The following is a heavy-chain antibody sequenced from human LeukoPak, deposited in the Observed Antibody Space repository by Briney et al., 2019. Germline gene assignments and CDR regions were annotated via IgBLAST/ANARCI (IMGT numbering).Heavy chain of an antibody. D-gene: IGHD4-17*01. CDR3: AKSSTLTTSPFDD. Sequence: GGSLRLSCAASGFTFSSYAMSWVRQAPGKGLEWVSAISGSGGNTYYADSVKGRFTISRDNSKNTLYLQMISLRAEDTAVYYCAKSSTLTTSPFDDWGQGTLVAVSS. CDR2: ISGSGGNT. CDR1: GFTFSSYA. J-gene: IGHJ4*02. V-gene: IGHV3-23*01.